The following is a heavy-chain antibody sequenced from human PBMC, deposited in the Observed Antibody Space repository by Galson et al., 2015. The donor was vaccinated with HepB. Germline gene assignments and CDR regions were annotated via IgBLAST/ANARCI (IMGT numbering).Heavy chain of an antibody. Sequence: SLRLSCADSGFTFSSYEMNWVRQAPGKGLEWVSYISSSGSTIYYVDSEKGRFTISRDNAKNSLYLQMNSLRAEDTAVYYCNGEYYYDSSGYYYVDYWGQGTLVTVSS. V-gene: IGHV3-48*03. D-gene: IGHD3-22*01. J-gene: IGHJ4*02. CDR1: GFTFSSYE. CDR3: NGEYYYDSSGYYYVDY. CDR2: ISSSGSTI.